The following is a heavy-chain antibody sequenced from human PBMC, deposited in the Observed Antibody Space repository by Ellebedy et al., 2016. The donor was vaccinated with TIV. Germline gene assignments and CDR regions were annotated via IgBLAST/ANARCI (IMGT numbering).Heavy chain of an antibody. CDR1: GFTFSDYH. CDR3: VRDSTHGYDDY. V-gene: IGHV3-69-1*01. Sequence: PGGSLRLSCAASGFTFSDYHMNWVRQAPGKGLEWGSSIIVGGSTYDADSVKGRFIISRDNAENSLYLQMNSLRVEDTAVYSCVRDSTHGYDDYWGQGTLVTVSS. CDR2: IIVGGST. J-gene: IGHJ4*02. D-gene: IGHD5-24*01.